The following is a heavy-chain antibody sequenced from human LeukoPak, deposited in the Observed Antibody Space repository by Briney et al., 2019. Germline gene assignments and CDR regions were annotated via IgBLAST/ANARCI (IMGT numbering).Heavy chain of an antibody. J-gene: IGHJ5*02. Sequence: SETLSLTCTVSGGSISSRSYYWGWLRQPPGKGLAWIACIFYSGSTYHNPSLKSRVTISVDTSKIQFSLKLSSVTAADTAVYFCARHPLKAYVSDWFDPWGQGTLVTVSS. CDR1: GGSISSRSYY. CDR3: ARHPLKAYVSDWFDP. V-gene: IGHV4-39*01. D-gene: IGHD3-10*02. CDR2: IFYSGST.